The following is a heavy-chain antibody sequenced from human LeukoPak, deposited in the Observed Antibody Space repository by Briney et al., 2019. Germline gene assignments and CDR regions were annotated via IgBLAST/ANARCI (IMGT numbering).Heavy chain of an antibody. CDR2: ISSSSSYI. CDR1: GFTFSSYS. Sequence: GGSLRLSCAASGFTFSSYSMNWVRQAPGKGLEWVPSISSSSSYIYYADSVEGRFTISRDNAKNSLYLQMNSLRAEDTAVYYCASHYGDPLDGMDVWGQGTTVTVSS. V-gene: IGHV3-21*01. D-gene: IGHD4-17*01. J-gene: IGHJ6*02. CDR3: ASHYGDPLDGMDV.